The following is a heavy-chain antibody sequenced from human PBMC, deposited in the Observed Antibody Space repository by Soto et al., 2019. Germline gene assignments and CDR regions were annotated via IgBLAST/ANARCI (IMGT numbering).Heavy chain of an antibody. CDR2: ISYDGSNK. J-gene: IGHJ4*02. V-gene: IGHV3-30-3*01. CDR1: GFTFSSYA. Sequence: QVQLVESGGGVVQPGRSLRLSCAASGFTFSSYAMHWVRQAPGKGLEWVAVISYDGSNKYYADSVKGRFTISRDNSKNTLYLQMNSLRAEDTAVYYCARVRCGGDCYSYYLYWGQGTLVTVSS. CDR3: ARVRCGGDCYSYYLY. D-gene: IGHD2-21*02.